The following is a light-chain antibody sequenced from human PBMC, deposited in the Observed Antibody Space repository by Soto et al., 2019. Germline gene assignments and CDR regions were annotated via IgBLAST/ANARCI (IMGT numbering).Light chain of an antibody. Sequence: QSALTQPASVSGSPGQSITISCTGTNSDIGAFDYVAWYQQHPGKAPKLIIFAVSNRPSGISNRFSGSKSGNTASLTISGLQAEDEADYYCSSWATSSTLVFGGGTKVTVL. J-gene: IGLJ2*01. CDR2: AVS. V-gene: IGLV2-14*03. CDR1: NSDIGAFDY. CDR3: SSWATSSTLV.